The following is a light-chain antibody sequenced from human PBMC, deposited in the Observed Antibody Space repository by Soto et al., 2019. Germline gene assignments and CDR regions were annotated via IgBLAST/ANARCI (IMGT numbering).Light chain of an antibody. CDR3: QQYGSSPVT. J-gene: IGKJ1*01. V-gene: IGKV3-20*01. Sequence: EIVLTQSPGTLSLSPGERATLSCRASQSVSSSYLAWYQQKPGQAPRLLIYGASSRATGIPDRFSGSGSGTSFPLTISRLEPEDFAVYYCQQYGSSPVTFGQGTKVEIK. CDR1: QSVSSSY. CDR2: GAS.